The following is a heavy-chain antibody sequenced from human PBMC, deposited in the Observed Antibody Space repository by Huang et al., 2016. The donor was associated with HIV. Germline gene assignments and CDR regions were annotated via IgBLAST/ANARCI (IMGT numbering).Heavy chain of an antibody. CDR2: ISNDGSMK. CDR1: GFMFSTFG. V-gene: IGHV3-30*18. CDR3: AKPSGDYEFFDF. J-gene: IGHJ4*02. Sequence: QVHLEESGGGVVQPGRPLRLSCTASGFMFSTFGIDWVRQAPGKRLEWVAGISNDGSMKYYVDSVKGRFTISRDNSKNIVYLQMNSLRPEDTAVYYCAKPSGDYEFFDFWGQGTVVTVSS. D-gene: IGHD4-17*01.